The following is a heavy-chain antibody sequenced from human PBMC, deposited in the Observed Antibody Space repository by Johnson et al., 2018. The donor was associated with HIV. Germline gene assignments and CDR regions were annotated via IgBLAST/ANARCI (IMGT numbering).Heavy chain of an antibody. CDR2: ISSNGGST. Sequence: QVQLVESGGGLVQPGGSLRLSCAASGFTFSSYAMHWVRQAPGKGLEYVSAISSNGGSTYYAESVKGRFTISRDNSKNTVYLQMNSLRAEDTSVYYCARVGQLARTHAFDIWGQGTMVTVSS. CDR3: ARVGQLARTHAFDI. V-gene: IGHV3-64*04. J-gene: IGHJ3*02. D-gene: IGHD6-13*01. CDR1: GFTFSSYA.